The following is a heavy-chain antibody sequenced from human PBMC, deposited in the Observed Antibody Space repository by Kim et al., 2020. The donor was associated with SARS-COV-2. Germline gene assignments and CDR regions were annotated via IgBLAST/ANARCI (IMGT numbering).Heavy chain of an antibody. D-gene: IGHD2-15*01. V-gene: IGHV3-48*03. Sequence: GGSLRLSCAASGFTFSSYEMNWVRQAPGKGLEWVSYISSSGSTIYYADSVKGRFTISRDNAKNSLYLQMNSLRAEDTAVYYCARVSRGLVRCSGGSCYFAHYYMDVWGQGTTVTVSS. J-gene: IGHJ6*03. CDR2: ISSSGSTI. CDR3: ARVSRGLVRCSGGSCYFAHYYMDV. CDR1: GFTFSSYE.